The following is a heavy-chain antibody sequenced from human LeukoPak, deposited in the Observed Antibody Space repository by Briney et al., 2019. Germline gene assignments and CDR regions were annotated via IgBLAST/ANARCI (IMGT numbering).Heavy chain of an antibody. CDR1: DNFISSFY. D-gene: IGHD3-10*01. V-gene: IGHV4-59*08. J-gene: IGHJ4*02. CDR2: VYKTGHT. Sequence: SETLSLTCTASDNFISSFYWSWIRQPPGKGLEWIGFVYKTGHTNYNPSLKSRVAISLDGSKSQVSLRLTSVTAADTAVYYCAPHRFGEPHFEYWGRGTLVSVSS. CDR3: APHRFGEPHFEY.